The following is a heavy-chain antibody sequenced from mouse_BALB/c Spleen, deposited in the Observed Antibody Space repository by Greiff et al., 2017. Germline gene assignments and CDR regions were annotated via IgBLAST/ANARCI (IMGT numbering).Heavy chain of an antibody. Sequence: EVKLVESGGGLVQPGGSRKLSCAASGFTFSDYGMAWVRQAPGKGPEWVAFISNLAYSIYYADTVTGRFTISRENAKNTLYLEMSSLRSEATAMYYCARLTGTRYYFDYWGQGTTLTVSS. CDR1: GFTFSDYG. CDR2: ISNLAYSI. CDR3: ARLTGTRYYFDY. J-gene: IGHJ2*01. V-gene: IGHV5-15*02. D-gene: IGHD4-1*01.